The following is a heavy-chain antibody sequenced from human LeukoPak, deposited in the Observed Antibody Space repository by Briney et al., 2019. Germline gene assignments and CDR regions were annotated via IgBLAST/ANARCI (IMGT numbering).Heavy chain of an antibody. V-gene: IGHV7-4-1*02. CDR1: GYTFTDSY. J-gene: IGHJ5*02. D-gene: IGHD2-2*01. Sequence: ASVKVSCKTSGYTFTDSYIHWVRQAPGQGLEWMGWINTNTGNPTYAQGFTGRFVFSLDTSVSTAYLQISSLKAEDTAVYYCARNLRYCSSTSCRGNWFDPWGQGTLVTVSS. CDR2: INTNTGNP. CDR3: ARNLRYCSSTSCRGNWFDP.